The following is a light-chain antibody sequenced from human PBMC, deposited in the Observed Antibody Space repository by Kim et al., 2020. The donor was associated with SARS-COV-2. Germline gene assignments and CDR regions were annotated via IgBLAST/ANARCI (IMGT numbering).Light chain of an antibody. CDR1: SGSVASYY. J-gene: IGLJ2*01. Sequence: GKTVTISVVRSSGSVASYYVQWYHQRPGSAPITLIYDNTQRPSGVPDRFSGSIDSSSNSASLTISGLKPEDEGDYYCQSYDDITVVFGGGTQLTVL. V-gene: IGLV6-57*03. CDR3: QSYDDITVV. CDR2: DNT.